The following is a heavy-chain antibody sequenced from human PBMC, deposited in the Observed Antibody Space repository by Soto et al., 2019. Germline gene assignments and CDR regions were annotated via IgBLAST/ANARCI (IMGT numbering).Heavy chain of an antibody. J-gene: IGHJ4*02. D-gene: IGHD2-21*02. CDR1: GYSFTNYY. CDR2: INPSDDTT. Sequence: ASVKVSCKASGYSFTNYYMHWVRQAPGQGLEWMGIINPSDDTTIYAQKFQGRVTMTRDTSTTTVNMELSSLRSEDTAVYYCARSDVLTAKPNDYWGQGTQVTGSS. V-gene: IGHV1-46*01. CDR3: ARSDVLTAKPNDY.